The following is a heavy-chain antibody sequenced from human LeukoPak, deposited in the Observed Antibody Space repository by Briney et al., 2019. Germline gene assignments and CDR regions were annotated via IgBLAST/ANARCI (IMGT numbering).Heavy chain of an antibody. CDR1: GFTVSSNY. CDR3: ARRSSSWYGDNWFDP. Sequence: GGSLRLSCAASGFTVSSNYMSWVRQAPGKGLEWVSFIYSGGSTYYADSVKSRFTISRDNSKNKLYLQLNTLRAADTAVYYCARRSSSWYGDNWFDPWGQGTLVTVSS. CDR2: IYSGGST. D-gene: IGHD6-13*01. J-gene: IGHJ5*02. V-gene: IGHV3-53*01.